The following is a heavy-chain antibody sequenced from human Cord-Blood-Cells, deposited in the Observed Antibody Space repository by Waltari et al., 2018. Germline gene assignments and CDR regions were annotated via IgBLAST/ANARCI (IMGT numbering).Heavy chain of an antibody. CDR3: ARAAADAFDI. CDR2: INPSGGST. V-gene: IGHV1-46*01. Sequence: QVQLVQSGAEVKKPGASVKVSCKASGYTFTSYSMPWVRQAPGQGLEWMGIINPSGGSTSYAQKFQGRVTMTRDTSTSTVYMELSSLRSEDTAVYYCARAAADAFDIWGQGTMVTVSS. CDR1: GYTFTSYS. J-gene: IGHJ3*02. D-gene: IGHD6-13*01.